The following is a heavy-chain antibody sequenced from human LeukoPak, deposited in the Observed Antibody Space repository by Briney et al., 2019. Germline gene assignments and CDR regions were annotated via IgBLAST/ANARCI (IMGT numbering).Heavy chain of an antibody. CDR1: GFTFSSYA. CDR3: ARDSGQQWLASRTFDY. CDR2: IKQDGSEK. V-gene: IGHV3-7*01. Sequence: GGSLRLSCAASGFTFSSYAMSWVRQAPGKGLEWVANIKQDGSEKYYVDSVKGRFTISRDNAKNSLYLQMNSLRAEDTAVYYCARDSGQQWLASRTFDYWGQGTLVTVSS. D-gene: IGHD6-19*01. J-gene: IGHJ4*02.